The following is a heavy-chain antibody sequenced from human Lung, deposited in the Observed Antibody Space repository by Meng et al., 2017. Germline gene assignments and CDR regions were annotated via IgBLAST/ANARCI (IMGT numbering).Heavy chain of an antibody. Sequence: QVQLKRWGQGLLKPPKTPSLPVAFYGGYFSGDYWSWIRQPPGKGLEWIGEIIDSGSTNYTPSLKSRVTISVDTSTNQFSLRVTSVTAADRAVYYCVRRTYSSGWYFVYWGQGTLVTVSS. CDR2: IIDSGST. D-gene: IGHD6-19*01. CDR3: VRRTYSSGWYFVY. J-gene: IGHJ4*02. V-gene: IGHV4-34*12. CDR1: GGYFSGDY.